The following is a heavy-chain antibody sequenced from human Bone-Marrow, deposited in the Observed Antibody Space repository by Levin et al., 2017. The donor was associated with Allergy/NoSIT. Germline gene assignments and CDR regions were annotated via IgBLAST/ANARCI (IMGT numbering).Heavy chain of an antibody. Sequence: GESLKISCKVSGYILSELSIHWVRQAPGKGLEWMGSFDPRNGETLYAQKFQARFIMTEDTSRDTAYMDLSSPRFDDTAVYFCASDRWDILRGTYHSGLDVWGQGTTVIVAS. CDR2: FDPRNGET. J-gene: IGHJ6*02. D-gene: IGHD3-9*01. CDR1: GYILSELS. CDR3: ASDRWDILRGTYHSGLDV. V-gene: IGHV1-24*01.